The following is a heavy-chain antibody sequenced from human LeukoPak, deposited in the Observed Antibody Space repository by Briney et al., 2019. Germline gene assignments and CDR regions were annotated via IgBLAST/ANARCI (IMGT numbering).Heavy chain of an antibody. CDR1: GFTFSSYA. Sequence: GGSLRLSCAASGFTFSSYAMSWVRQAPGKGLEWVSAISGSGGSTYYADSVKGRFTISRDNSKNTLYLQMNSLRAEDTAVYYCAKAGVRYYGSGSFNFDYWGQGTLVTVSS. D-gene: IGHD3-10*01. CDR3: AKAGVRYYGSGSFNFDY. V-gene: IGHV3-23*01. J-gene: IGHJ4*02. CDR2: ISGSGGST.